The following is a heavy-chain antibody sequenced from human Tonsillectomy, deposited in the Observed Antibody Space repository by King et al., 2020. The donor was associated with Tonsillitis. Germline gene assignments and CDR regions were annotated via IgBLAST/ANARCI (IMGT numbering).Heavy chain of an antibody. Sequence: VQLVESGGGLVQPGGSLRLSFAASGFTFSSYAMSCVRQAQWKGLEWVSSCSGIGGRTYYADSVKGRFTISRDTSKNTLYLQMNSLRAEDTAVYYCAKLGSFDYWGQGTLVTVSS. J-gene: IGHJ4*02. V-gene: IGHV3-23*04. CDR2: CSGIGGRT. CDR1: GFTFSSYA. D-gene: IGHD3-10*01. CDR3: AKLGSFDY.